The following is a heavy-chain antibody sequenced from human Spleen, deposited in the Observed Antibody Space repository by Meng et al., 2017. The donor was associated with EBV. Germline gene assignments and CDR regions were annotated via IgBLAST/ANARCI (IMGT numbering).Heavy chain of an antibody. V-gene: IGHV1-8*02. CDR3: ARGFSSGWSLD. CDR1: GYTFSNYD. Sequence: GPLVQAGSDVRTPGASEKVSCKASGYTFSNYDISWVRHATGQGLEGMGWMNPNSGDTGFAQKFQGRVTMTRDTSISTAYMELSSLRSEDTAVYYCARGFSSGWSLDWGQGTLVTVSS. CDR2: MNPNSGDT. D-gene: IGHD6-19*01. J-gene: IGHJ4*02.